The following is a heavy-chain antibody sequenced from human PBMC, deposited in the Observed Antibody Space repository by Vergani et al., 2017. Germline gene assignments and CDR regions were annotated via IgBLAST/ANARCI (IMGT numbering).Heavy chain of an antibody. Sequence: QLQLQESGPGLVKPSETLSLTCTVSGGSISSSSYYWGWLRQPQGKGLEWIGSIYYSGTTYYNPSLKSRVTISVDTSKNQFSLKLSSVTAADTAVYYCARPTTVTMRDDAFDIWGQGTMVTVSS. J-gene: IGHJ3*02. CDR2: IYYSGTT. CDR3: ARPTTVTMRDDAFDI. V-gene: IGHV4-39*01. CDR1: GGSISSSSYY. D-gene: IGHD4-17*01.